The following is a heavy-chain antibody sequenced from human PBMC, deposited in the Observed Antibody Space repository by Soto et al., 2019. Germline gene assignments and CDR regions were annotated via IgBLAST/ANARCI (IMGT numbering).Heavy chain of an antibody. CDR3: VRVDYTSDWDKFDS. V-gene: IGHV3-74*01. J-gene: IGHJ4*02. D-gene: IGHD6-25*01. Sequence: EVHLVESGGGLVQPGGSLRLSCAASEFTFRNYWMHWVRQAPGEGLVWVSRINTDGSITNYADSVKGRFTISRDNAKNTLYLQMNSLRAEDTAVYYCVRVDYTSDWDKFDSWGQGTLVTVSS. CDR1: EFTFRNYW. CDR2: INTDGSIT.